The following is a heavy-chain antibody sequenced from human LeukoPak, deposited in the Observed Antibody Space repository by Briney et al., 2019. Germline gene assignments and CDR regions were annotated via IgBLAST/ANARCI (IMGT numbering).Heavy chain of an antibody. CDR2: ISSSGSTI. D-gene: IGHD1-26*01. Sequence: GGSLRLSCAASGFTFSSYQMNWVRQAPGKGLEWVSYISSSGSTIYYADSVKGRFTISRDNAKHSLYLQMNSLRAEDTAVYYCARSRGSSGSYPFDYWGQGTLVTVSS. CDR3: ARSRGSSGSYPFDY. V-gene: IGHV3-48*03. J-gene: IGHJ4*02. CDR1: GFTFSSYQ.